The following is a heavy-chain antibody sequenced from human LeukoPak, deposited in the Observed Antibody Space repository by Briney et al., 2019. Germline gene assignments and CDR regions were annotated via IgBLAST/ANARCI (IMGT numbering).Heavy chain of an antibody. CDR2: IYYSGTT. V-gene: IGHV4-31*03. D-gene: IGHD3-22*01. CDR3: ARDRSGYGRLDY. CDR1: GGSIISGGYY. Sequence: SQTLSLTCTASGGSIISGGYYWSWIRQCPGKGLEWIGYIYYSGTTYYNPSLKSRLTISVDTSKNQFSLNLNSVTAADTAVYYCARDRSGYGRLDYWGQGTLVTVSS. J-gene: IGHJ4*02.